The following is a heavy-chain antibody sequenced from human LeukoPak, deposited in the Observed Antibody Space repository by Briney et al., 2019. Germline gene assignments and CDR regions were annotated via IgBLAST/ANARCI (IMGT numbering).Heavy chain of an antibody. V-gene: IGHV1-2*02. J-gene: IGHJ5*02. Sequence: GASVKVSCKASGYTFTGYYMHWVRQAPGQGLEWMGWINPNSGGTKYAQKFQGRVPMTRDKYISTGYMELSRLRSDDTAVYYCAKDTSPPDWFDPWGQGTLVTVSS. CDR1: GYTFTGYY. CDR3: AKDTSPPDWFDP. CDR2: INPNSGGT. D-gene: IGHD2-2*01.